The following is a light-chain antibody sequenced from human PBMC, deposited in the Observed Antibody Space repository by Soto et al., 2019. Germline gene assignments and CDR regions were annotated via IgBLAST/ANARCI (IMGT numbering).Light chain of an antibody. V-gene: IGKV4-1*01. Sequence: DIVMTQSPDSLAVSLGERATINCKSSQSVLYSPNNNNYLAWYQQKPGQHPKLLIYWASTRESGVPDRFSGSGSGTDFTLTISSLQAEDVAVYYCQQYYSTPPTFGQGTKVEIK. J-gene: IGKJ1*01. CDR3: QQYYSTPPT. CDR1: QSVLYSPNNNNY. CDR2: WAS.